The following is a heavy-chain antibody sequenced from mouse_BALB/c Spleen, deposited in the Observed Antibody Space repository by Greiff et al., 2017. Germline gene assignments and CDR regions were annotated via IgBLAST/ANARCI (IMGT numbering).Heavy chain of an antibody. D-gene: IGHD2-1*01. CDR1: GDSLTSGY. V-gene: IGHV3-8*02. CDR2: ISYSGST. CDR3: AREAYGNSFAY. J-gene: IGHJ3*01. Sequence: VQLKESGPSLVTPSQTLSLTCSVTGDSLTSGYWNWIRKFPGNKLEYMGYISYSGSTYYNPSLKSRIAITRDTSKNQYYLQLNSVTTEDTATYYCAREAYGNSFAYWGQGTLVTVSA.